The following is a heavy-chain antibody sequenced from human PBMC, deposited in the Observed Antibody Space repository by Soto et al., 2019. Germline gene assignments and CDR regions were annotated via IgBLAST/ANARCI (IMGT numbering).Heavy chain of an antibody. J-gene: IGHJ4*02. D-gene: IGHD3-22*01. CDR2: IYPGDSDT. CDR3: VKYYYDSSGYYFDY. V-gene: IGHV5-51*01. CDR1: GYSFPSYW. Sequence: GESLKISCKGSGYSFPSYWNGWVRQMPGKGLGWMGIIYPGDSDTRYSPSFQGPVTIPADKSISTAYLQWSSLKASDTAMYYCVKYYYDSSGYYFDYWGQGTLVTVSS.